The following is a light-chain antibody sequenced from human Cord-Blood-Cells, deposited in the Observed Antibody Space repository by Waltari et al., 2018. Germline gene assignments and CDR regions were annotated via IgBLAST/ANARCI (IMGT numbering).Light chain of an antibody. CDR1: SSDVGGYNY. Sequence: QSALTQPPSASGSPGQSVTISCTGTSSDVGGYNYVSWYQQHPGKAPKLMIYEVSKRPAGVPDRFSVSKSGNTASLTVSGLQAEDEADYYCSSYAGSNNLVFGTGTKFTVL. CDR3: SSYAGSNNLV. CDR2: EVS. J-gene: IGLJ1*01. V-gene: IGLV2-8*01.